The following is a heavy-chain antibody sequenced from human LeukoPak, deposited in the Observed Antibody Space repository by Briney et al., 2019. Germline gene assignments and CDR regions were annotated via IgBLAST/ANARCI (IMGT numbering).Heavy chain of an antibody. Sequence: GGSLRLSCAASGFTVSSNYMSWVRQAPGKGLEWVSLISSVGSTYYADSVKGRFTISRDNSMDTLFLQMNSLRAEDTAVYYCAKGPNWDSEDYFDYWGQGTLVTVSS. D-gene: IGHD7-27*01. CDR3: AKGPNWDSEDYFDY. J-gene: IGHJ4*02. CDR2: ISSVGST. CDR1: GFTVSSNY. V-gene: IGHV3-53*01.